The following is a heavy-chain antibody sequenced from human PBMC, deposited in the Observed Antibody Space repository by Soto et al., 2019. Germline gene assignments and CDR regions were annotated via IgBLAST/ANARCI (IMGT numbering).Heavy chain of an antibody. V-gene: IGHV1-69*01. CDR3: ASPRWGNSHVGMDV. J-gene: IGHJ6*02. Sequence: QVQLVQSGAEVKKPGSSVKVSCKASGGTFSSYAISWVRQAPGQGLEWMGGIIPIFGTANYAQKFQGRVTITADESTSTAYMELSSLRSEDTAVYYCASPRWGNSHVGMDVWGQGTTVTVSS. CDR2: IIPIFGTA. CDR1: GGTFSSYA. D-gene: IGHD7-27*01.